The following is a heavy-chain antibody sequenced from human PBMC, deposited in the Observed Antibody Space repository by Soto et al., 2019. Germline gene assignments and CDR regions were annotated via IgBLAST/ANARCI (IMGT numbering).Heavy chain of an antibody. Sequence: PGESLKISCKGSGYSFTSYWISWVRQMPGKGLEWMGRIDPSDSYTNYSPSFQGHVTISADKSISTAYLQWSSLKASDTAMYYCARHFQQLDPWDVWGQGTTVTVSS. CDR3: ARHFQQLDPWDV. D-gene: IGHD6-13*01. CDR2: IDPSDSYT. V-gene: IGHV5-10-1*01. J-gene: IGHJ6*02. CDR1: GYSFTSYW.